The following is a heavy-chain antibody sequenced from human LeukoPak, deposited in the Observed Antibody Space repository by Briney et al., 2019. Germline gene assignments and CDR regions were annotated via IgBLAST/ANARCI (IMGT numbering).Heavy chain of an antibody. D-gene: IGHD6-6*01. Sequence: GGSLRLSCAASELTVSSTYMSWVRQAPGKGLEWVALMYTGGTTYYADSVKGRFIISRDNSKNTLYLQMNSLRAEDTAVYYCAKDLDSSSSWVYGYWGQGTLVTVSS. CDR3: AKDLDSSSSWVYGY. CDR2: MYTGGTT. J-gene: IGHJ4*02. CDR1: ELTVSSTY. V-gene: IGHV3-53*05.